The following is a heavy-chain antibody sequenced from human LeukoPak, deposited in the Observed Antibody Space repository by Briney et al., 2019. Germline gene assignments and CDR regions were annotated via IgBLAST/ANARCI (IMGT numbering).Heavy chain of an antibody. Sequence: SQTLSLTCTVSGGSISSGGYYWSWIRQPPGKGLEWIGYIYYSGSASYSPSLKSRVTISVDTSKNQFSLNLSSVTAADTAVYYCARQGSVGATPLDYWGQGILVTVSS. CDR3: ARQGSVGATPLDY. CDR1: GGSISSGGYY. D-gene: IGHD1-26*01. CDR2: IYYSGSA. V-gene: IGHV4-61*08. J-gene: IGHJ4*02.